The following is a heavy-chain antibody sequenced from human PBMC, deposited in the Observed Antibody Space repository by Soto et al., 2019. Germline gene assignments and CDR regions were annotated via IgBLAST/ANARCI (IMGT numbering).Heavy chain of an antibody. CDR1: GFTLSDYY. D-gene: IGHD2-2*01. CDR2: ISSSGSTI. CDR3: ARDPEDIVVVPAATRPVDY. J-gene: IGHJ4*02. V-gene: IGHV3-11*01. Sequence: QVQLVESGGGLVEPGGSLRLSCAASGFTLSDYYMSWIRQAPGKGQEWVSYISSSGSTIYYADSVKGRFTISRDNAKNSLYLQMNSLRAEDTAVYYCARDPEDIVVVPAATRPVDYWGQGTLVTVSS.